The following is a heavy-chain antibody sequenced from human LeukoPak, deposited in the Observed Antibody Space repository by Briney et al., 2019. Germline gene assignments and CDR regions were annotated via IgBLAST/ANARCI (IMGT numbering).Heavy chain of an antibody. CDR2: ISSSSSYI. D-gene: IGHD3-16*01. CDR3: ARGGPPYYFDY. Sequence: GGSLRLSCAASGFTFSSYSMNWVRQAPGKGLEWVSSISSSSSYIYYADSVKGRFTISRDNAKNSLYLQMNSLRAGDTAVYYCARGGPPYYFDYWGQGTLVTVSS. CDR1: GFTFSSYS. J-gene: IGHJ4*02. V-gene: IGHV3-21*01.